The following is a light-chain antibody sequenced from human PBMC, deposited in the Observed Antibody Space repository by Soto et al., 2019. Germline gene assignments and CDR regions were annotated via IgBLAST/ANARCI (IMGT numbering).Light chain of an antibody. CDR2: DAS. Sequence: EIVLTQSPATLSLSPGERATLSCGASQRVSSSSLAWYQHKPGLAPRLLIYDASSRDTGIPDRFSGSVSVTDFTLTISRLEPEDFAVYYCQQYGSSPYNFVQGTTLAIK. J-gene: IGKJ2*01. CDR1: QRVSSSS. V-gene: IGKV3D-20*01. CDR3: QQYGSSPYN.